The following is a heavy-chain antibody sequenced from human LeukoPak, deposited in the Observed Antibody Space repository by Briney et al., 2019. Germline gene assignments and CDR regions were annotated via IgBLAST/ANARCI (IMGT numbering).Heavy chain of an antibody. CDR2: FDPEDGET. CDR3: ATAHCSSTSCYKGDAFDI. Sequence: GASVKVSCKVSGYTLTELSMHWVRQAPGKGLEWMGGFDPEDGETIYAQKFQGRVTMTEDISTDTAYMELSSLRSEDTAVYYCATAHCSSTSCYKGDAFDIWGQGTMVTVSS. V-gene: IGHV1-24*01. J-gene: IGHJ3*02. CDR1: GYTLTELS. D-gene: IGHD2-2*02.